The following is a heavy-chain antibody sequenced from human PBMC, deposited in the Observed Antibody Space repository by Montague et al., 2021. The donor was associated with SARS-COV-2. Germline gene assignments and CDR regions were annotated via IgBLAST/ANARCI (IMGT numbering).Heavy chain of an antibody. V-gene: IGHV3-23*03. CDR3: AKVRDIVAGFFLDNLDA. J-gene: IGHJ5*02. D-gene: IGHD2-15*01. CDR2: IHSAGRGT. CDR1: GFTFSDYP. Sequence: SLRLSCAASGFTFSDYPMSWVRQAPGKGLEWVSVIHSAGRGTYYADSVQGRFTISRDNLKNTVYLQMNSLRAVDTAVYYCAKVRDIVAGFFLDNLDAWGRGTLVVVSS.